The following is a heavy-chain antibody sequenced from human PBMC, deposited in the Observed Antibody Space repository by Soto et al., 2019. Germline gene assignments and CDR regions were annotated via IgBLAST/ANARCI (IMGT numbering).Heavy chain of an antibody. J-gene: IGHJ5*02. CDR2: IHNSGDA. CDR3: ARRVTQQCFPQEGNWFEP. D-gene: IGHD6-13*01. Sequence: SETLSLTCTVSGDSISSFFWHWIRQPPGKGLEWIAYIHNSGDAKYNPSLKSRVTTSIDTSKNQFSLNLSSVTAADTAVYYCARRVTQQCFPQEGNWFEPWCLGTLVTVSS. CDR1: GDSISSFF. V-gene: IGHV4-59*01.